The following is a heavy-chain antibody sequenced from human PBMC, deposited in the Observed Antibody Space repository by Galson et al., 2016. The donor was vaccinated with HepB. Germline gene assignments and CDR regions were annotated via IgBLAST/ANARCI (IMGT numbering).Heavy chain of an antibody. Sequence: SETLSLTCTVSGASIAESDWWSWVRQSPGKGLEWIGQIQHRGRTKYNPSLMSRVNMSVDKSKNQFSLTLSSVTAADTALYYCARHLMGPPTHDSWGQGTLVTVSS. D-gene: IGHD2-8*01. V-gene: IGHV4-4*02. J-gene: IGHJ5*01. CDR1: GASIAESDW. CDR2: IQHRGRT. CDR3: ARHLMGPPTHDS.